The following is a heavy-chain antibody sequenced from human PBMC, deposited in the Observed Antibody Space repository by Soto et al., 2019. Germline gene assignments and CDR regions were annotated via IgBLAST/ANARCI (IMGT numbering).Heavy chain of an antibody. CDR2: ISGGGGGT. Sequence: EVQLLESGGDLEQPGGSLRLSCAASGFTFSNYAMNWVRQAPGKGLEWVSSISGGGGGTYYADAVKGRFTISRDNSRNMLYLQMNSPRAEDTAEYYCAKGAFAVGDTNYFFDYWGQGTLVTVSS. J-gene: IGHJ4*02. CDR3: AKGAFAVGDTNYFFDY. D-gene: IGHD1-26*01. CDR1: GFTFSNYA. V-gene: IGHV3-23*01.